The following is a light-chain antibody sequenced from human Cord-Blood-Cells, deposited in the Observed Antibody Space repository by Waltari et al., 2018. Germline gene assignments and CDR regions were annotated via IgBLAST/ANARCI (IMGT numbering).Light chain of an antibody. CDR2: AAS. CDR3: QQSYSTPRT. Sequence: IQFTQSPSSLSASVGDRVTLTCRASQSISSYLNWYQQKPGKAPKLLIYAASSLQSGVPSRFSGSGSGTDFTLTISSLQPEDFATYYCQQSYSTPRTFGQGTKVEIK. V-gene: IGKV1-39*01. J-gene: IGKJ1*01. CDR1: QSISSY.